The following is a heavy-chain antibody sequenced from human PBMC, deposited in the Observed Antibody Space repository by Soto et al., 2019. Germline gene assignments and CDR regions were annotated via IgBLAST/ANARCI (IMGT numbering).Heavy chain of an antibody. D-gene: IGHD3-9*01. Sequence: ASVKVSCKTSGYTFTSYVISWVRQAPGQGLEWMGWISAYNGNTDYAQKLQARVTMTTDTSTSTAYMELRSLRSDDTAVYYCARGQYYDVLTGYGGYYFDYWGQGTLVTVSS. J-gene: IGHJ4*02. CDR3: ARGQYYDVLTGYGGYYFDY. CDR2: ISAYNGNT. V-gene: IGHV1-18*01. CDR1: GYTFTSYV.